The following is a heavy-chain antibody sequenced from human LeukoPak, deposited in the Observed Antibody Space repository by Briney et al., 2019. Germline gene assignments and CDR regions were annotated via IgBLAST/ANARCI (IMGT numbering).Heavy chain of an antibody. V-gene: IGHV4-38-2*02. CDR1: GYSISSTYY. CDR2: IYHSGNT. D-gene: IGHD5-24*01. Sequence: SETLSLTCTVSGYSISSTYYWGWIRQPPGKGLEWIGSIYHSGNTYYNASLKSRVTISVDTSKNQFSLRMSSVTAADTAVYYCARSREMATIHFDSWGQGTLVTVSS. CDR3: ARSREMATIHFDS. J-gene: IGHJ4*02.